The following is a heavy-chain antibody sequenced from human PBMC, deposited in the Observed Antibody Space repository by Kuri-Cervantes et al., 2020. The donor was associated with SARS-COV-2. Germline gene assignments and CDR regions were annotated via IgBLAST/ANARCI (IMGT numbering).Heavy chain of an antibody. V-gene: IGHV1-69*04. CDR2: IIPILGIA. CDR1: RDTFRYYA. J-gene: IGHJ3*02. D-gene: IGHD4-11*01. CDR3: ARSRMTTDAFDI. Sequence: SVKVSCKASRDTFRYYAISWVRQAPGQGLEWMERIIPILGIANYAQKFQGRVTITADKSTSTAYMEPSSLRSEDTAVYYCARSRMTTDAFDIWGQGTMVTVSS.